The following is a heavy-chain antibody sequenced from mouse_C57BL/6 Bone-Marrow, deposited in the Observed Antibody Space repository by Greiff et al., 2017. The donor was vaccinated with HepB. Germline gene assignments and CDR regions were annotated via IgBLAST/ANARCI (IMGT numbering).Heavy chain of an antibody. V-gene: IGHV1-15*01. Sequence: SGAELVRPGASVTLSCKASGYTFTDYEMHWVKQTPVHGLEWIGAIDPETGGTAYNQKFKGKAILTADKSSSTAYMELRSLTSEDSAVYYCTRSGDYDEGGFDYWGQGTTLTVSS. D-gene: IGHD2-4*01. CDR1: GYTFTDYE. CDR3: TRSGDYDEGGFDY. J-gene: IGHJ2*01. CDR2: IDPETGGT.